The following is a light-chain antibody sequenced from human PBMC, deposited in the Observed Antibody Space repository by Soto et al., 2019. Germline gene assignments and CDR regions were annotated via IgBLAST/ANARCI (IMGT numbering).Light chain of an antibody. CDR2: AAS. V-gene: IGKV1-39*01. CDR3: QQSYSTPRT. CDR1: QSISSY. Sequence: DIQMTQSPSSLSTFVGDRVTITCRASQSISSYLNWHQQKPGKAPKLLIYAASSLQSGVPSRFSGSGSGTDFTLTISSLEPEDFATYYCQQSYSTPRTFGQGTKVDIK. J-gene: IGKJ1*01.